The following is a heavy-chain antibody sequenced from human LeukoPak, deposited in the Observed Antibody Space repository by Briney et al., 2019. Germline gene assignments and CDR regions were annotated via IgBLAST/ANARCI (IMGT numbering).Heavy chain of an antibody. CDR2: INPNSGGT. V-gene: IGHV1-2*02. J-gene: IGHJ4*02. CDR1: GYTFTGYY. D-gene: IGHD4-17*01. CDR3: ARALAGGDYVSPDY. Sequence: GASVKVSCKASGYTFTGYYMHWVRQAPGQGLEWMGWINPNSGGTNYAQKFQGRVTMTRDTSISTAYMELRSLRSDDTAVYYCARALAGGDYVSPDYWGQGTLVTVSS.